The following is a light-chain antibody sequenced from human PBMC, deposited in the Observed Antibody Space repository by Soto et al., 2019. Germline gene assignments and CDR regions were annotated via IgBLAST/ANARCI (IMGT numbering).Light chain of an antibody. CDR3: SSYAGRNIVL. CDR2: GVN. J-gene: IGLJ2*01. Sequence: QSALTQPPSASGSPGQSVTIACTGTSSDVGGYKYVSWYQQHPGKAPKLMIYGVNKRPSGVPDRFSGSKSGHTASLTVSGLQADDEADYFCSSYAGRNIVLFGGGTKLTVL. V-gene: IGLV2-8*01. CDR1: SSDVGGYKY.